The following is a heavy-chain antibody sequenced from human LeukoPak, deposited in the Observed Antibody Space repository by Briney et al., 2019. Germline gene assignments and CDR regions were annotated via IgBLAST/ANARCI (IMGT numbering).Heavy chain of an antibody. CDR3: ARARSEGVAPVYYYYGMDV. J-gene: IGHJ6*02. D-gene: IGHD2-15*01. CDR2: IYSGGST. V-gene: IGHV3-66*01. CDR1: GFTVSSNY. Sequence: GGSLRLSCAASGFTVSSNYMSWVRQAPGRGLEWVSVIYSGGSTYYADSVKGRFTISRDNSKNTPYLQMNSLRAEDTAVYYCARARSEGVAPVYYYYGMDVWGQGTTVTVSS.